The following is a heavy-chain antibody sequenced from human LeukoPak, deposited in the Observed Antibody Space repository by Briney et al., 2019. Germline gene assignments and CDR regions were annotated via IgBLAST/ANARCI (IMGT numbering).Heavy chain of an antibody. V-gene: IGHV3-53*01. J-gene: IGHJ4*02. CDR1: GFTFSSYG. CDR3: ARGRPTGFDY. CDR2: IYSGGST. Sequence: PGGSLRLSSAASGFTFSSYGMSWVRQAPGKGLQWVSVIYSGGSTYYADSVKGRFTISRDNSKNTLYLQMNSLRAEDTAVYYCARGRPTGFDYWGQGTLVTVSS.